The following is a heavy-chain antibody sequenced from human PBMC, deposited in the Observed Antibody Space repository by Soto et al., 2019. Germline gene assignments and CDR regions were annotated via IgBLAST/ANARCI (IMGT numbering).Heavy chain of an antibody. Sequence: PWGSLRLSCAASGFSFVSYALSCVRQAPVKGLEWVSTISGSDGKTFYADSVKGRFSISRDTSQSTLYLQMNSLRADDTAIYYCARWSYLDYWGQGTRVTVSS. CDR2: ISGSDGKT. CDR1: GFSFVSYA. J-gene: IGHJ4*02. CDR3: ARWSYLDY. V-gene: IGHV3-23*01. D-gene: IGHD3-3*01.